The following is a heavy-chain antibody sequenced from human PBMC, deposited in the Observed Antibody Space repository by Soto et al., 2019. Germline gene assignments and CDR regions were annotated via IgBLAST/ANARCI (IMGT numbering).Heavy chain of an antibody. J-gene: IGHJ3*02. CDR3: ARVPDYGGNSDAFDI. D-gene: IGHD4-17*01. CDR1: GYTFTAYD. V-gene: IGHV1-2*04. CDR2: INPNSGGT. Sequence: GASVKACKTSGYTFTAYDIYWVRQAPGQELEWMGWINPNSGGTNYAQKFQGWVTMTRDTSISTAYMELSRLRSDDTAVYYCARVPDYGGNSDAFDIWGQGTMVTVSS.